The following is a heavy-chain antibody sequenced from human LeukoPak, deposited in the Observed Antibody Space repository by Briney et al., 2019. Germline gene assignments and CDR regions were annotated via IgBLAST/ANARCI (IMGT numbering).Heavy chain of an antibody. CDR3: ASTGSWYWFYFDY. CDR2: ISSSGSTI. J-gene: IGHJ4*02. Sequence: PGGSLRLSCAASGFTFSDYYMSWIRQSPGKGLEWVSYISSSGSTIYYADSVKSRFTISRENAMNSLYLQMNSLRAEDTDVYYCASTGSWYWFYFDYWGQGTLVTVSS. D-gene: IGHD6-13*01. CDR1: GFTFSDYY. V-gene: IGHV3-11*01.